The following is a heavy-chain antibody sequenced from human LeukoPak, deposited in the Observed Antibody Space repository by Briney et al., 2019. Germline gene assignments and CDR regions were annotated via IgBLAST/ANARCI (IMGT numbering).Heavy chain of an antibody. CDR1: GFTFSSYS. CDR2: ISSGSSHI. D-gene: IGHD6-19*01. Sequence: GGSLRLSCAASGFTFSSYSMNWVRQAPGKGQEWVSSISSGSSHIYYGDSVKGRFTISRENAKNSLYLQMNSLRAEDTTVYYCARGPKSIAVAGVTYFDYWGQGTLVTVSS. CDR3: ARGPKSIAVAGVTYFDY. V-gene: IGHV3-21*01. J-gene: IGHJ4*02.